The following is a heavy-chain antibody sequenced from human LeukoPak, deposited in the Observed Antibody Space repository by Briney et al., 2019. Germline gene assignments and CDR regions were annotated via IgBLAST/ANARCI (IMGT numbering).Heavy chain of an antibody. CDR1: GFTFSDYG. CDR2: ISYDGGNK. CDR3: AKVFEVRGARRPKDY. Sequence: PGGSLRLSCAASGFTFSDYGMHWVRQAPGKGLGWVAHISYDGGNKFYADSVRDRFTISRDNSKNTLFLQMNSLRIEDTAVYYCAKVFEVRGARRPKDYWGQGTLVIVSS. D-gene: IGHD3-10*01. J-gene: IGHJ4*02. V-gene: IGHV3-30*18.